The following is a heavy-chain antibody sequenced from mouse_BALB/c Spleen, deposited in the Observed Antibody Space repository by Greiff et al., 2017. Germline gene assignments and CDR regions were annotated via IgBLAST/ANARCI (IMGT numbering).Heavy chain of an antibody. CDR1: GYTFTSYT. V-gene: IGHV1-4*01. Sequence: VQLQQSGAELVRPGASVKMSCKASGYTFTSYTMHWVKQRPGQGLEWIGYINPSSGYTNYNQKFKDKATLTADTSSSTAYMQLSSLTSEDSAVYYGARGLPYGSSYFDYWGQGTTLTVSS. CDR2: INPSSGYT. D-gene: IGHD1-1*01. J-gene: IGHJ2*01. CDR3: ARGLPYGSSYFDY.